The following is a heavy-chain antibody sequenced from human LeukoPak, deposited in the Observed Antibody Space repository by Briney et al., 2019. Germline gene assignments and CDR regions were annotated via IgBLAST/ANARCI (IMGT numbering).Heavy chain of an antibody. V-gene: IGHV4-59*08. D-gene: IGHD1-26*01. Sequence: SETLSLTCTVSGGSISSYYWSWIRQPPGKGLEWIGYIYYSGSTNYNPSLKSRVTISVDTSKNQFSLKLSSVTAADTAVYYCASVEVGARPTSPYYFDYWGQGTLVTVSS. CDR2: IYYSGST. CDR3: ASVEVGARPTSPYYFDY. J-gene: IGHJ4*02. CDR1: GGSISSYY.